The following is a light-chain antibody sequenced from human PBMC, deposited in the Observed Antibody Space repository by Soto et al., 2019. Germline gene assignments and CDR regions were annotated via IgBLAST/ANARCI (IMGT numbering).Light chain of an antibody. CDR1: Y. V-gene: IGLV2-11*03. J-gene: IGLJ1*01. CDR3: CSYAGSNTFDV. Sequence: YLACYQQHPCKAPRLLIYAVRKLPAVVPDPFSGSKSGNTASLTIYGLQFEDEADYYCCSYAGSNTFDVFGNGTKITVL. CDR2: AVR.